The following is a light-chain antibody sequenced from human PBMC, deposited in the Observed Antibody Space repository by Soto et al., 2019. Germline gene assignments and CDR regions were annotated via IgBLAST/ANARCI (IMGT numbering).Light chain of an antibody. CDR1: SSNIGAGYD. CDR2: GNS. J-gene: IGLJ2*01. V-gene: IGLV1-40*01. Sequence: QSVLTQPPSVSGAPGQRVTISCTGSSSNIGAGYDVHWYQQLPGTAPKLLSYGNSNRPSGVPDRFSGSKSGTSASLAITGLQAEDEADYYCQSYDSSLSGYVVLGGGTKLTVL. CDR3: QSYDSSLSGYVV.